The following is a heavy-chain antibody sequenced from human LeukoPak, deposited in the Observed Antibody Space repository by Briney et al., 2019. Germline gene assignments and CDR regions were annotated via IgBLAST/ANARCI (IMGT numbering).Heavy chain of an antibody. CDR2: INPNSGGT. Sequence: ASVKDSCKASGYTFIGYYIHWVRQAPGRGLEGVVWINPNSGGTNYAQKFQGRVTITRDTSISTAYMELSRLRSDDTAVYYCARGGSGSYFSWLDPWGQGTLVTVSS. V-gene: IGHV1-2*02. CDR1: GYTFIGYY. J-gene: IGHJ5*02. CDR3: ARGGSGSYFSWLDP. D-gene: IGHD3-10*01.